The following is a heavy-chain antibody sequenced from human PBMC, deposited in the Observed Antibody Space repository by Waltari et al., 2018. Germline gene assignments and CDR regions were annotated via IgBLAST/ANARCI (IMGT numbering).Heavy chain of an antibody. D-gene: IGHD4-17*01. J-gene: IGHJ6*02. CDR1: GYTFTTYA. Sequence: QVQLVQSGAEVKSPGASVRVSCKASGYTFTTYAIHWVRQAPGHRLEWMGWINTDNGKTKYSQEFQGRVTITRDTSASTASLELSSLRAEDTAVYYCARISEVTTSGDYYGLDVWGQGTTVTVSS. CDR2: INTDNGKT. V-gene: IGHV1-3*04. CDR3: ARISEVTTSGDYYGLDV.